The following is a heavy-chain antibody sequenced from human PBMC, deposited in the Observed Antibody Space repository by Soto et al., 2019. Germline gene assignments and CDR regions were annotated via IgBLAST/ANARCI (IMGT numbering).Heavy chain of an antibody. Sequence: PSETLSLTCAVYGGSFSGYYWSWIRQPPGKGLEWIGEINHSGSTNYNPSLKSRVTISVDTSKNQFSLKLSSVTAADTAVYYCARASYYDFWSGYYNWFDPWGQGTLVTVSS. J-gene: IGHJ5*02. CDR1: GGSFSGYY. CDR3: ARASYYDFWSGYYNWFDP. V-gene: IGHV4-34*01. CDR2: INHSGST. D-gene: IGHD3-3*01.